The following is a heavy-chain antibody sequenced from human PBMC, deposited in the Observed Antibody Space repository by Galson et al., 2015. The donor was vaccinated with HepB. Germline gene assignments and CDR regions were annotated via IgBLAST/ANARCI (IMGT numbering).Heavy chain of an antibody. Sequence: SVKVSCKVSGFSLSQLPMHWVRQAPGKGLEWMGGFDPEDAKTVYAQKFQGRITMTEATSTDTAYMELSSLRSEDTAVYYCATDSGLDAFDIWGQGTLVTVSS. CDR2: FDPEDAKT. J-gene: IGHJ3*02. CDR3: ATDSGLDAFDI. CDR1: GFSLSQLP. D-gene: IGHD3-10*01. V-gene: IGHV1-24*01.